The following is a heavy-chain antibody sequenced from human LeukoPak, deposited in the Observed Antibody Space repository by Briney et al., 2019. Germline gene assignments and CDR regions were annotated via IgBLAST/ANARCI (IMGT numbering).Heavy chain of an antibody. V-gene: IGHV4-59*01. J-gene: IGHJ4*02. CDR1: GGSISSYY. Sequence: SETLSLTCTVSGGSISSYYWSWIRQPPGKGLEYIGYIYYSGITNYNPSLKSRVTISVDTSKNQFSLKLSSVTAADTAVYYCARDRGIVGALDYWGQGTLVTVFS. CDR3: ARDRGIVGALDY. CDR2: IYYSGIT. D-gene: IGHD1-26*01.